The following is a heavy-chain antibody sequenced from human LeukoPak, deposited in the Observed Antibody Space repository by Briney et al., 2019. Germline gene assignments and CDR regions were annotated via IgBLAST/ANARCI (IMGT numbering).Heavy chain of an antibody. V-gene: IGHV3-23*01. CDR1: GFTLSSYA. CDR3: AKAPATTCKGSKCFPIDH. CDR2: ISDSGNT. J-gene: IGHJ4*01. Sequence: GGSLRLSCAASGFTLSSYAMSWVRQAPGKGLEWVSAISDSGNTYHADSVKGRFTISRDSSKNTLFLQMNRLRPEDAAVYYCAKAPATTCKGSKCFPIDHRGQGTLVTGSS. D-gene: IGHD1-1*01.